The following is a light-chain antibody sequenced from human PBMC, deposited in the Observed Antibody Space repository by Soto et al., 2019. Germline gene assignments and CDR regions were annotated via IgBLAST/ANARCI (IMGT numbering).Light chain of an antibody. CDR3: QQSSDIPYT. V-gene: IGKV1-39*01. CDR2: AAS. Sequence: DIQMTQSPSSLSASVADRVTVTCRVSQTISRYLNWYQQNPGKAPKLLIYAASSLQSGVTSRFSGSGSGTDFTLTISSLQPEGFATYYCQQSSDIPYTFGQGTKLEI. J-gene: IGKJ2*01. CDR1: QTISRY.